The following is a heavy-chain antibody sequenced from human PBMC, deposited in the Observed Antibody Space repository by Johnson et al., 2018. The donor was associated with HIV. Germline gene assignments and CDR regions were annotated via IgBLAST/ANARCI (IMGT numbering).Heavy chain of an antibody. J-gene: IGHJ3*02. D-gene: IGHD3-3*01. CDR3: TTDLGLEWSEGNDAFDI. CDR2: ISYDGSDK. CDR1: GFSFSSYA. Sequence: VQLVESGGGVVQPGRSLRLSCAASGFSFSSYALHWVRQAPGKGLEWVAVISYDGSDKYYADSVKGRFTISRDNSKNTLYLQMNSLKTEDTAVYYCTTDLGLEWSEGNDAFDIWGQGTMVTVSS. V-gene: IGHV3-30-3*01.